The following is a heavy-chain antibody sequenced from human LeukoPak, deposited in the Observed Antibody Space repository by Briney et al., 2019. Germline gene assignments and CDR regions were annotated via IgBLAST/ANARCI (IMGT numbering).Heavy chain of an antibody. CDR3: ARQKGRTRPPNYYYYCYMDV. CDR1: GGTFSSYA. CDR2: IIPIFGTA. J-gene: IGHJ6*03. V-gene: IGHV1-69*05. Sequence: SVKVSCKASGGTFSSYAISWVRQAPGQGLEWMGGIIPIFGTANYAQKLQGRVTITTDESTSTAYMELSRLRSEDTAVYYCARQKGRTRPPNYYYYCYMDVWGKGTTVTVSS.